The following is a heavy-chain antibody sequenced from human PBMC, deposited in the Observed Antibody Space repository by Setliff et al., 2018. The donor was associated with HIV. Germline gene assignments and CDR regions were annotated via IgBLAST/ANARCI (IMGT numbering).Heavy chain of an antibody. V-gene: IGHV4-39*07. CDR1: GFSFRNSFYN. D-gene: IGHD1-1*01. CDR3: ATVDGTRYLDY. CDR2: MFRTGTS. J-gene: IGHJ4*02. Sequence: PSETLSLTCNVSGFSFRNSFYNWGWIRQPPGKGLEWIGTMFRTGTSYYNPSLTSRVTISQDTSKNQFSLELTSVTAADTAVYYCATVDGTRYLDYWGQGKLVTVSS.